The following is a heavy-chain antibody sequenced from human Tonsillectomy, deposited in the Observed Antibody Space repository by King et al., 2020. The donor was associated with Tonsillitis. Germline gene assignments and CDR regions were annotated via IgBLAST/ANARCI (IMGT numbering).Heavy chain of an antibody. J-gene: IGHJ5*02. V-gene: IGHV1-46*03. CDR2: INPSGGTT. CDR3: ARDQKYSSGWYGILIDP. Sequence: QLVQSGAEVKKPGASVKVSCKASGYTFTSYYIHWVRQAPGQGLEWMGIINPSGGTTNYAQKFQGRVTVTRDTSTSTVYMELSSLRSEDTAVYYCARDQKYSSGWYGILIDPWGQGTLVTVSS. D-gene: IGHD6-19*01. CDR1: GYTFTSYY.